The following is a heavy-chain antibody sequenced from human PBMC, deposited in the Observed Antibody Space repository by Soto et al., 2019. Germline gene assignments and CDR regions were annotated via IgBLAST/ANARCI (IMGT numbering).Heavy chain of an antibody. J-gene: IGHJ4*02. D-gene: IGHD2-15*01. CDR2: MNPDSGNS. CDR1: GYTFTHFD. CDR3: ARAYHLVPKF. V-gene: IGHV1-8*01. Sequence: QVHLVQSGAEVRKPGASVRVSCKTSGYTFTHFDIHWVRQATGQGLEWVGWMNPDSGNSGFTQRFQGRVSMTRNASMNTADMEIHSLTSADTAIYYCARAYHLVPKFWGQGTLVTVSS.